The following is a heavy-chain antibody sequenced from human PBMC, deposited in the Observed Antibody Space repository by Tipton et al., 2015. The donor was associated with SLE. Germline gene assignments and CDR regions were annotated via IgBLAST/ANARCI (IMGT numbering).Heavy chain of an antibody. CDR3: ARDWGYYYYYGMDV. J-gene: IGHJ6*02. V-gene: IGHV3-21*03. CDR1: GFTFSSYE. Sequence: GSLRLSCAVSGFTFSSYEMNWVRQAPGKGLEWVSSISSSSSYIYYADSVKGRFTISRDNAKNSLYLQMNSLRAEDTAVYYCARDWGYYYYYGMDVWGQGTTVTVSS. CDR2: ISSSSSYI. D-gene: IGHD3-16*01.